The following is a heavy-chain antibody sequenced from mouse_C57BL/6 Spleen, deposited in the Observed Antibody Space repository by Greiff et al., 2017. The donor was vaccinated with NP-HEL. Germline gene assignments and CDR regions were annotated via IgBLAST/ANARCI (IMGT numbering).Heavy chain of an antibody. CDR2: IYPGDGDT. V-gene: IGHV1-80*01. CDR1: GYAFSSYW. Sequence: QVQLKQSGAELVKPGASVKISCKASGYAFSSYWMNWVKQRPGKGLEWIGQIYPGDGDTNYNGKFKGKATLTADKSSSTAYMQLSSLTSEDSAVYFCARPSSFITTGEGYFDVWGTGTTVTVSS. CDR3: ARPSSFITTGEGYFDV. D-gene: IGHD1-1*01. J-gene: IGHJ1*03.